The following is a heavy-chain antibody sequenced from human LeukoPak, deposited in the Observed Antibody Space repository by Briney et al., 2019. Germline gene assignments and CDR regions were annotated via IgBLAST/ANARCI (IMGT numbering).Heavy chain of an antibody. V-gene: IGHV1-2*02. CDR3: ARGRIAARVVDFDY. CDR2: INPNSGGT. CDR1: GYTFTGYY. D-gene: IGHD6-6*01. Sequence: ASVKVSCKASGYTFTGYYMHWVRQAPGQGLEWMGWINPNSGGTNYAQKFQGRVTMTRDTSISTDYMELSRLRSDDTAVYYCARGRIAARVVDFDYWGQGTLVTVSS. J-gene: IGHJ4*02.